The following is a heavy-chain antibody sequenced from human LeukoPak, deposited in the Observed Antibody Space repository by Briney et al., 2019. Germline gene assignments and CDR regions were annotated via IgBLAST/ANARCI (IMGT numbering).Heavy chain of an antibody. V-gene: IGHV3-23*01. CDR1: GFIFSPYA. D-gene: IGHD3-10*01. J-gene: IGHJ4*02. CDR2: IAGGDDR. Sequence: PGGSLRLSCAASGFIFSPYAMSWVRQAPGKGLEWVAGIAGGDDRFYADSVKGRFSISRDNSKNTVDLQMNSLRAEDTALYYCAKDTDGYYGSGSLDYWGQGTLVTVSS. CDR3: AKDTDGYYGSGSLDY.